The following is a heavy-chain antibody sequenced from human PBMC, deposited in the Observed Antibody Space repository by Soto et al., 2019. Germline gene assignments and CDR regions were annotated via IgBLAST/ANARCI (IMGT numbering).Heavy chain of an antibody. CDR1: GGSISSYY. CDR3: ARERLSPPSCLLVP. D-gene: IGHD6-25*01. J-gene: IGHJ5*02. CDR2: IYYSGST. Sequence: SETLSLTCTVSGGSISSYYWSWIRQPPGKGLEWIGYIYYSGSTNYNPSLKSRVTISVDTSKNQFSLKLSSVTAADTAVYYCARERLSPPSCLLVPWGQGTLVTVS. V-gene: IGHV4-59*01.